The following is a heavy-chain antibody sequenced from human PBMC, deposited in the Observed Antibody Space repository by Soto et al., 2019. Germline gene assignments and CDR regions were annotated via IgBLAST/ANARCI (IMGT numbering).Heavy chain of an antibody. CDR3: ARDRVEGYYYYMDV. CDR1: GFTFSSYW. V-gene: IGHV3-74*01. J-gene: IGHJ6*03. CDR2: INSDGSST. Sequence: GESLKISCAASGFTFSSYWMHWVRQAPGKGLVWVSRINSDGSSTSYADSVKGRFTISRDNAKNTLYLQMNSLRAEDTAVYYCARDRVEGYYYYMDVWGKGTTVTVSS.